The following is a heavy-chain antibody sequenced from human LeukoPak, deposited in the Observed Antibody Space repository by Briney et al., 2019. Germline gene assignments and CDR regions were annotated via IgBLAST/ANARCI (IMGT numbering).Heavy chain of an antibody. D-gene: IGHD3-10*01. CDR3: ARRSPYYYMDV. Sequence: GGSLRLSWAASGFIFGDYAMNWVRQAPGKGREWVAGITGAGGITYYADSVKGRFTISRQNSKNALSLQMNSLRAEDTDLYYCARRSPYYYMDVWGKGTTGTVCS. CDR1: GFIFGDYA. V-gene: IGHV3-23*01. CDR2: ITGAGGIT. J-gene: IGHJ6*03.